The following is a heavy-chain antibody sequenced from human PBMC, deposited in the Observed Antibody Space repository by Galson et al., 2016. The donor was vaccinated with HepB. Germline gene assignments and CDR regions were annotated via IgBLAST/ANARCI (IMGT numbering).Heavy chain of an antibody. Sequence: SLRLSCAASGFTFSNQAMTWVRQAPGKGLEWVSVISGNGETIYHADSVKGRLTISRDNSKNTLYLQMNYVRAEDTAIYYCAKGYGYFDYWGQGTLVTVSS. J-gene: IGHJ4*02. D-gene: IGHD4-17*01. CDR3: AKGYGYFDY. V-gene: IGHV3-23*01. CDR2: ISGNGETI. CDR1: GFTFSNQA.